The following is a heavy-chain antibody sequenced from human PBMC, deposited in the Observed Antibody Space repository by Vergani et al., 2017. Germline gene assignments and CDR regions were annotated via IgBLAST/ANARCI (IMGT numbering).Heavy chain of an antibody. V-gene: IGHV1-69*10. CDR3: AREGYYDILTGYYPNPPFDY. CDR2: IIPIFGIA. Sequence: QVQLVQSGAEVKKPGASVKVSCKASGGTFSSYAISWVRQAPGQGLEWMGGIIPIFGIANYAQKFQGRVTITADKSTSTAYMELSSLRSEDTAVYYCAREGYYDILTGYYPNPPFDYWGQGTLVTVSS. J-gene: IGHJ4*02. CDR1: GGTFSSYA. D-gene: IGHD3-9*01.